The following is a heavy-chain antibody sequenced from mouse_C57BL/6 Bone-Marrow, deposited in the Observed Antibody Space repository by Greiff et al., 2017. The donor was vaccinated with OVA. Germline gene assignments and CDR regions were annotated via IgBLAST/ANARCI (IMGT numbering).Heavy chain of an antibody. V-gene: IGHV14-4*01. J-gene: IGHJ1*03. Sequence: VQLQQSGAELVRPGASVKLSCTASGFNIKDDYMHWVKQRPEQGLEWIGWIDPENGDTEYASKFQGKATITADTSSNTAYLQLSSLTSEDTAVYYCTTWDYDEYFDVWGTGTTVTVSS. CDR2: IDPENGDT. CDR3: TTWDYDEYFDV. D-gene: IGHD2-4*01. CDR1: GFNIKDDY.